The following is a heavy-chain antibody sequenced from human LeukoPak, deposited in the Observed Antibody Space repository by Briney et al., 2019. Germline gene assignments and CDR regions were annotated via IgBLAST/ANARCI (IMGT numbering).Heavy chain of an antibody. Sequence: PGGSLRLSCAASGFTFDDYAMHWVRQPPGKGLEWVSLVSGDGGTTYYADSVKGRFTISRDNIKNSLYLYLDSLRAEDTAFYYCAKAEYGGNYKPFDFRGQGTLVTVSS. CDR2: VSGDGGTT. D-gene: IGHD4-23*01. V-gene: IGHV3-43*02. CDR1: GFTFDDYA. CDR3: AKAEYGGNYKPFDF. J-gene: IGHJ4*02.